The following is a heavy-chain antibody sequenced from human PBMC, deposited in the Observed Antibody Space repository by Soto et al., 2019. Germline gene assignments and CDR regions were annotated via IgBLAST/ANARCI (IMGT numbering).Heavy chain of an antibody. D-gene: IGHD6-13*01. J-gene: IGHJ4*02. CDR1: GFIVSSSY. V-gene: IGHV3-53*02. CDR3: ARCSGWYGQCYFDC. CDR2: IYSDGRT. Sequence: DVQLVETGGGLIQPGGSLRLSCAASGFIVSSSYMSWVRQAPGKGLEWVSVIYSDGRTYHADSVKGRFTISRDNSKNTLYLQMNSLSAEDTAVYYCARCSGWYGQCYFDCWGQGTLVTVSS.